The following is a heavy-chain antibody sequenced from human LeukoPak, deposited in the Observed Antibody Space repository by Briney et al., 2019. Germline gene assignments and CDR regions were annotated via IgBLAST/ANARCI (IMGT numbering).Heavy chain of an antibody. J-gene: IGHJ4*02. CDR3: ARHVRFLEWLSSYYFDY. V-gene: IGHV4-39*01. D-gene: IGHD3-3*01. Sequence: SETLSLTCTVSGGTISSSSYYWGWIRQPPGKGLEWIGSIYYSGTNYYTPSLKSRVTISVDTSKSQFSLRLTSVTAADTAVYYCARHVRFLEWLSSYYFDYWGQGTLVTVSS. CDR1: GGTISSSSYY. CDR2: IYYSGTN.